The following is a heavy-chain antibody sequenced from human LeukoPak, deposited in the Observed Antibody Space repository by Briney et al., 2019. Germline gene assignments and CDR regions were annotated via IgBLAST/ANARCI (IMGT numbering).Heavy chain of an antibody. Sequence: SETLSLTCAVSGYSISNDYYWGWIRQPPGKGLEWIGSIYHSGSTYYNPSLKSRVTISVDTSKNQFSLKLSSVTAADTAVYYCARQIAARPGLNWFDPWGQGTLVTVSS. CDR3: ARQIAARPGLNWFDP. V-gene: IGHV4-38-2*01. CDR1: GYSISNDYY. CDR2: IYHSGST. D-gene: IGHD6-6*01. J-gene: IGHJ5*02.